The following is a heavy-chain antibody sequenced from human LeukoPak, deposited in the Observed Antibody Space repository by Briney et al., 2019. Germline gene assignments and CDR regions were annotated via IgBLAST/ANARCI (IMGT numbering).Heavy chain of an antibody. J-gene: IGHJ4*02. CDR2: ISWNSDSI. Sequence: PGGSLRLSCAASGFNFDDYAMHWVRQAPGKGLEWVSGISWNSDSIGYADSVKGRFTISRDNAKKSLYLQMNSLRAEDTALYHCAKDVGALERNPDYWGQGILVTVSS. CDR1: GFNFDDYA. V-gene: IGHV3-9*01. CDR3: AKDVGALERNPDY. D-gene: IGHD1-1*01.